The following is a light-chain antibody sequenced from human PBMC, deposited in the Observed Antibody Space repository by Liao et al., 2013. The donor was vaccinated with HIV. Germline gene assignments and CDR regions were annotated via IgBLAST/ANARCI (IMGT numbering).Light chain of an antibody. CDR1: NIGSKS. CDR2: YDS. CDR3: QVWDSSTDHRV. Sequence: SYVLTQPPSVSVAPGKTARITCGGNNIGSKSVHWYQQKPGQAPVLVIFYDSDRPSGIPERFSGSNSGSTATLTISRVEAGDEADYYCQVWDSSTDHRVFGGGTELTVL. V-gene: IGLV3-21*01. J-gene: IGLJ3*02.